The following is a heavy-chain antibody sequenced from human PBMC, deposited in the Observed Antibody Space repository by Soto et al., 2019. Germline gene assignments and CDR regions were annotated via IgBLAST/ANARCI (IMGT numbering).Heavy chain of an antibody. CDR2: ISRSGSDT. V-gene: IGHV3-21*01. Sequence: PGGSLRISCAASGLTFSSHSMNWVRQAPGKGLEWVSSISRSGSDTYYADSMKGRFTVSRDNVKNSLYLQMNSLRAEDTAMYYCTTDRGYLTFDYWGPGTLVTVSS. D-gene: IGHD3-22*01. CDR1: GLTFSSHS. J-gene: IGHJ4*02. CDR3: TTDRGYLTFDY.